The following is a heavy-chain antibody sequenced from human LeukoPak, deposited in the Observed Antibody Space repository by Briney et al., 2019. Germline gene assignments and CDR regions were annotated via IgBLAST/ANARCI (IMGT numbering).Heavy chain of an antibody. D-gene: IGHD5-24*01. Sequence: GGSLRLSCAASGFTFSSYAMNWVRQAPGKVLEWVSSISNSDGSTYYADFVKGRFTISRDNSKNTLHLQMNSLRAEDTAVYYWAKSLGVGGYTRYKGFDQWGQGTLVTVSS. CDR2: ISNSDGST. V-gene: IGHV3-23*01. CDR3: AKSLGVGGYTRYKGFDQ. CDR1: GFTFSSYA. J-gene: IGHJ4*02.